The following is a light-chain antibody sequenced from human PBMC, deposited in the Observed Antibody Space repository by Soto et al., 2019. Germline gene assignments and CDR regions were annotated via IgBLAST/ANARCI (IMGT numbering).Light chain of an antibody. Sequence: QSVLTQPLSASASPGQRVTISCSGGSSNIGVNTVAWYQHLPGTAPPRLIFTAGQRPSGVPGRFSCSKSGTSASLAISGLQAEDEDDYYCSAWDNSRNGYVFGPGTKVTVL. CDR3: SAWDNSRNGYV. V-gene: IGLV1-44*01. CDR2: TAG. J-gene: IGLJ1*01. CDR1: SSNIGVNT.